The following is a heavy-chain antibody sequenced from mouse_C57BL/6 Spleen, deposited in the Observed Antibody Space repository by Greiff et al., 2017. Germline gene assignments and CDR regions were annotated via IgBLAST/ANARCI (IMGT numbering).Heavy chain of an antibody. J-gene: IGHJ2*01. V-gene: IGHV3-6*01. CDR3: ARVLYYYGSPHFDY. CDR1: GYSITSGYY. CDR2: ISYDGSN. Sequence: EVQLQESGPGLVKPSQSLSLTCSVTGYSITSGYYWNWIRQFPGNNLEWMGYISYDGSNNYNQSLKNRISITRDTSTNQFFLKLNSVTTEDTATYYCARVLYYYGSPHFDYWGQGTTLTVSS. D-gene: IGHD1-1*01.